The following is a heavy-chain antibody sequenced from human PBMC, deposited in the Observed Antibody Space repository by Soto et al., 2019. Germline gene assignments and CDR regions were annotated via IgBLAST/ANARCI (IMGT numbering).Heavy chain of an antibody. V-gene: IGHV1-3*01. CDR3: ARDRVTYRFFDY. Sequence: ASVKVSCKASGYTFTSYAMHWVRQAPGQRLEWMGWINAGNGNTKYSQKFQGRVTITRDTSASTAYMELSSLGSEDTAVYYCARDRVTYRFFDYWGQGTLVTVSS. CDR2: INAGNGNT. CDR1: GYTFTSYA. J-gene: IGHJ4*02. D-gene: IGHD2-21*02.